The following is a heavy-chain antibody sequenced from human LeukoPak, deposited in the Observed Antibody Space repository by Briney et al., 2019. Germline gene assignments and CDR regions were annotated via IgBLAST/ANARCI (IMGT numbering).Heavy chain of an antibody. CDR2: IWYDGSNK. Sequence: GRSLRLSCAASGFTFSSYGVHWVRQAPGKGLEWVAVIWYDGSNKYYADSVKGRFTISRDNSKNTLYLQMNSLRAEDTAVYYCAKDRIAVAGTAFDYWGEGTLVTVS. V-gene: IGHV3-33*06. J-gene: IGHJ4*02. D-gene: IGHD6-19*01. CDR1: GFTFSSYG. CDR3: AKDRIAVAGTAFDY.